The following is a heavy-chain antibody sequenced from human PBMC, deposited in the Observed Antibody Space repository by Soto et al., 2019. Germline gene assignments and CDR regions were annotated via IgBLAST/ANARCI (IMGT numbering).Heavy chain of an antibody. J-gene: IGHJ6*02. CDR3: ARDWAAGGYGMDV. D-gene: IGHD6-13*01. CDR2: ISAYNGNT. CDR1: GYTFTSYG. Sequence: ASVKVCCKASGYTFTSYGSSWVRQAPGQGLEWMGWISAYNGNTNYAQKLQGRVTMTTDTSTSTAYMELRSLRSDDTAVYYCARDWAAGGYGMDVWGQGTTVTVSS. V-gene: IGHV1-18*01.